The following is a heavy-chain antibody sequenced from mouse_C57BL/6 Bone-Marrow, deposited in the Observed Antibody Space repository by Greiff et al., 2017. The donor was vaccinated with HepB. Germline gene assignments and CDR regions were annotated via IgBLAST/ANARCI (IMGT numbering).Heavy chain of an antibody. CDR1: GYTFTSYW. Sequence: QVQLQQPGAELVRPGSSVKLSCKASGYTFTSYWMDWVKQRPGQGLEWIGNIYPSDSETHYNQKFKDKATLTVDKSSSTAYMQLSSLTSDDSAVYYCAREGRLLTGWFAYWGQGTLVTVSA. D-gene: IGHD4-1*01. CDR3: AREGRLLTGWFAY. CDR2: IYPSDSET. V-gene: IGHV1-61*01. J-gene: IGHJ3*01.